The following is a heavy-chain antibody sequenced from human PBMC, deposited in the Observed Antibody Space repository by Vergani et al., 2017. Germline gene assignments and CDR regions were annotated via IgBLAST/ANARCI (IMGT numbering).Heavy chain of an antibody. CDR3: ATARERYSYGYLDY. D-gene: IGHD5-18*01. CDR2: IYSGGST. CDR1: GFTFSSYA. J-gene: IGHJ4*02. Sequence: QVQLVESGGGVVQPGRSLRLSCAASGFTFSSYAMHWVRQAPGKGLEWVAVIYSGGSTYYADSVKGRFTISRDNSKNTLYLQMNSLRAEDTAVYYCATARERYSYGYLDYWGQGTLVTVSS. V-gene: IGHV3-NL1*01.